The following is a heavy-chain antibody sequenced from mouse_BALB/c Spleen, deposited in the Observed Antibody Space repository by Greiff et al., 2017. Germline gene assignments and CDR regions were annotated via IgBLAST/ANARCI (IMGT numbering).Heavy chain of an antibody. Sequence: QVQLKESGAELARPGASVKLSCKASGYTFTSYWMQWVKQRPGQGLEWIGAIYPGDGDTRYTQKFKGKATLTADKSSSTAYMQLSSLASEDSAVYYCARSGGNYRAMDYWGQGTSVTVSS. D-gene: IGHD2-1*01. CDR2: IYPGDGDT. J-gene: IGHJ4*01. V-gene: IGHV1-87*01. CDR3: ARSGGNYRAMDY. CDR1: GYTFTSYW.